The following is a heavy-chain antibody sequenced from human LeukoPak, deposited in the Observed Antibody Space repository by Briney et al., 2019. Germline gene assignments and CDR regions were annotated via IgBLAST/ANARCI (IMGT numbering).Heavy chain of an antibody. CDR3: ARDGTGIVYYYAMDV. D-gene: IGHD3/OR15-3a*01. CDR1: GFTFSSYR. Sequence: GGSLRLSCAASGFTFSSYRMNWVRQAPGKGLEWVSSIGSSSSSYIYYADSVKGRFTISRDNTKNSLYLQMHSLRAEDTAVYYCARDGTGIVYYYAMDVWGQGTTVTVSS. J-gene: IGHJ6*02. V-gene: IGHV3-21*01. CDR2: IGSSSSSYI.